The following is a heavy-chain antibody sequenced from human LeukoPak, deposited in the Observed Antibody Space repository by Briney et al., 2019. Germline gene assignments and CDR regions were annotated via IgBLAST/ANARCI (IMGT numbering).Heavy chain of an antibody. CDR1: GGSFSGYY. V-gene: IGHV4-34*01. CDR2: INHSGST. Sequence: PSETLSPTCAVYGGSFSGYYWSWIRQPPGKGLEWIGEINHSGSTNYNPSLKSRVTISVDTSKNQFSLKLSSVTAADTAVYYCARRELYYDYVWGSYRSRYYFDYWGQGTLVTVSS. CDR3: ARRELYYDYVWGSYRSRYYFDY. D-gene: IGHD3-16*02. J-gene: IGHJ4*02.